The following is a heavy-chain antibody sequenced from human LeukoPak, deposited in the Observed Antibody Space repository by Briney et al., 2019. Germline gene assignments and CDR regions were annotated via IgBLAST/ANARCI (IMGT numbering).Heavy chain of an antibody. Sequence: GGSLRLSCAASGFTFTTHWMHWVRQAPGKGLVWVSRINSDGSTTNYADSVKGRFTISRDNAKNTLYLEMNSLRAEDTAVYYCVDGTKPLSYHFFDFWGQGAVVTVSS. CDR2: INSDGSTT. D-gene: IGHD1-7*01. CDR3: VDGTKPLSYHFFDF. CDR1: GFTFTTHW. J-gene: IGHJ4*02. V-gene: IGHV3-74*01.